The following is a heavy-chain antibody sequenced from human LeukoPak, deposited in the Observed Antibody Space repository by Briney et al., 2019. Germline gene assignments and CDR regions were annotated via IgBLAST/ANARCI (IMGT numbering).Heavy chain of an antibody. D-gene: IGHD2-15*01. J-gene: IGHJ4*02. V-gene: IGHV4-59*06. CDR2: IYYSGST. Sequence: PSETLSLTCIVSGGSISSYYWSWIRQHPGKGLEWIGYIYYSGSTYYNPSLKSRVTISVDTSKNQFSLKLSSVTAADTAVYYCARSTRISKFDYWGQGTLVTVSS. CDR3: ARSTRISKFDY. CDR1: GGSISSYY.